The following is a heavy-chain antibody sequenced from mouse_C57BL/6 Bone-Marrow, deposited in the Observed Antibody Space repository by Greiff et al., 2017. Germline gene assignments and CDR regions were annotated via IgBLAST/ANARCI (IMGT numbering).Heavy chain of an antibody. J-gene: IGHJ3*01. V-gene: IGHV5-17*01. CDR2: ISSGSSTI. CDR3: ARDCPWFAY. CDR1: GFTFSDYG. Sequence: EVKLMESGGGLVKPGGSLKLSCAASGFTFSDYGMHWVRQAPEKGLEWVAYISSGSSTIYYADTVKGRFTISRDNAKNTLFLQMTRLRSDDTAMYYCARDCPWFAYWGQGTLVTVSA.